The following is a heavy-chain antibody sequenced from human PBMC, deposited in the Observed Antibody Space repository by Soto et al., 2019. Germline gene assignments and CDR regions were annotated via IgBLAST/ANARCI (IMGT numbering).Heavy chain of an antibody. D-gene: IGHD3-10*01. Sequence: EVQLVESGGGLVQPGGSLRLSCVASGIPVSSNYMTWVRQAPGKGLEWVSVLHSGGDTYYANSVKGRFTISRHDSTNTLFLHMNSLTAEDTAVYYGARDGPYYYASRMDVWGQGTTVTVSS. CDR2: LHSGGDT. CDR3: ARDGPYYYASRMDV. CDR1: GIPVSSNY. V-gene: IGHV3-53*04. J-gene: IGHJ6*02.